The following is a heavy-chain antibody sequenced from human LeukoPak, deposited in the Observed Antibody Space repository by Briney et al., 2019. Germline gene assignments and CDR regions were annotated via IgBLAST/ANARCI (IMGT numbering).Heavy chain of an antibody. CDR1: GGSISIYY. CDR2: IYYSGST. V-gene: IGHV4-59*12. CDR3: ARDLKPLNDSCGYYYFSYYYFGMDV. J-gene: IGHJ6*02. Sequence: SETLSLTCTVSGGSISIYYWSWIRQPPGKGLEWIGYIYYSGSTNYNPSLKSRVTISVDTSKNQFSLKLSSVTAADTAVYYCARDLKPLNDSCGYYYFSYYYFGMDVWGQGTTVTGSS. D-gene: IGHD3-22*01.